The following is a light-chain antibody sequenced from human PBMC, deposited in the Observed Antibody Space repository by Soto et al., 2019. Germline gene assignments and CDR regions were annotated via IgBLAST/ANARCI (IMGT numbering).Light chain of an antibody. CDR1: QSISSW. V-gene: IGKV1-5*01. CDR2: DAS. J-gene: IGKJ1*01. CDR3: QQYNSYSRT. Sequence: DIRMTQSPSTLSASVGDRVTITCRASQSISSWLAWYQQKPGKAPKLLIYDASSLESGVPSRFSGSGSGTEFTLTINSLQPDDFATYYCQQYNSYSRTFGQGTKV.